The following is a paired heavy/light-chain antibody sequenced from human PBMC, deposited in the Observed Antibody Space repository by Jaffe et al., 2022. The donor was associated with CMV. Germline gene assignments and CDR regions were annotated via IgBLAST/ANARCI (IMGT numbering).Heavy chain of an antibody. CDR3: ARANWFSLDS. CDR1: GFTFSDYG. Sequence: EVRLVESGGGLVKAGGSLRLSCIGSGFTFSDYGMNWVRQSPGKGLEWVSSISGGGDYIYYADSVKGRFAISRDNAENSLFLQMNSLRADDTALYFCARANWFSLDSWGQGTVVTVSS. CDR2: ISGGGDYI. D-gene: IGHD3-9*01. J-gene: IGHJ4*02. V-gene: IGHV3-21*01.
Light chain of an antibody. CDR1: SSDVGGYNY. J-gene: IGLJ3*02. CDR2: DVI. Sequence: QSALTQPASVSGSPGQSITISCTGTSSDVGGYNYVSWFQQHPGKAPKLIIYDVITRPSGLSTRFSGSKSGSTASLTISGLQAEDEADYYCSSYTSSSTWVFGGGTKVTVL. V-gene: IGLV2-14*03. CDR3: SSYTSSSTWV.